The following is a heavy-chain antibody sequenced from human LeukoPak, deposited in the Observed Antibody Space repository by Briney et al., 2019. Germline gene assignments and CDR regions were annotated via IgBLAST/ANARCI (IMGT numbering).Heavy chain of an antibody. Sequence: GGSLRHSCAASGFTFSRYWVYWVRQAPGKGLVWVSRINIDGTSTAYADSVKGRFTISRDNAKNTLYLQMNSLRDEDTAVYYCARGSGWGDYWGQGTLVTVSA. V-gene: IGHV3-74*01. CDR3: ARGSGWGDY. CDR1: GFTFSRYW. D-gene: IGHD6-19*01. J-gene: IGHJ4*02. CDR2: INIDGTST.